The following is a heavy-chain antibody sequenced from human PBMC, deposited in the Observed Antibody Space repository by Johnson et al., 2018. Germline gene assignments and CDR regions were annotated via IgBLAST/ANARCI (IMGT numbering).Heavy chain of an antibody. Sequence: VQLVQSGGGLVQPGGSLRLSCAASGFSFSSYGMSWVRQAPGKGLEWVSHISGSGGNTYYPDSVKGRFTISRDKSKNTLYLQMNSLRAEDTAVYHCAKPRGTPGATDYYNYGMDVWGQGATGTVSS. D-gene: IGHD4/OR15-4a*01. CDR3: AKPRGTPGATDYYNYGMDV. J-gene: IGHJ6*02. V-gene: IGHV3-23*04. CDR2: ISGSGGNT. CDR1: GFSFSSYG.